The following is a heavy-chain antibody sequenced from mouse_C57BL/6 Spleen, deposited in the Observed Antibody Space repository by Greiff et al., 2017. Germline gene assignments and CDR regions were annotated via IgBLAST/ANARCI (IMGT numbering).Heavy chain of an antibody. CDR3: ARGGYDYYFDY. D-gene: IGHD2-4*01. CDR2: IDPSDSET. CDR1: GYTFTSYW. Sequence: VQLQQSGAELVRPGSSVKLSCKASGYTFTSYWMHWVKQRPIQGLEWIGNIDPSDSETHYNQKFKDKATLTVDKSSSTAYMQLSSLTSEDSAVYYCARGGYDYYFDYWGQGTTLTVSS. V-gene: IGHV1-52*01. J-gene: IGHJ2*01.